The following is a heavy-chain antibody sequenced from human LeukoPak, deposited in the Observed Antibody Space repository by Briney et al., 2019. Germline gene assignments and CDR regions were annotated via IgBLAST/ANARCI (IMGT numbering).Heavy chain of an antibody. Sequence: GGSLRLSCAASGFTFSIYAMHWVRQASGKGLEWVGRITGTHATAYSATLKGRFTISRDDSKYTTFLQMNSLRAEDTAVYYCAKQYLWEQLVNFDYWGQGTLVTVSS. D-gene: IGHD6-6*01. CDR1: GFTFSIYA. CDR2: ITGTHAT. V-gene: IGHV3-73*01. J-gene: IGHJ4*02. CDR3: AKQYLWEQLVNFDY.